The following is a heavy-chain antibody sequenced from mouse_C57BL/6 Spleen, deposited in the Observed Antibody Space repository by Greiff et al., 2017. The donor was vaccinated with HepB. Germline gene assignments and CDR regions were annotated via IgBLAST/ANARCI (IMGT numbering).Heavy chain of an antibody. CDR1: GYPFTSYW. CDR2: IDPSDSYP. CDR3: ARHYGSRVYFDY. J-gene: IGHJ2*01. V-gene: IGHV1-69*01. D-gene: IGHD1-1*01. Sequence: QVQLQQPGPELVMPGASLKLSSKASGYPFTSYWMPWVSRGPGQGLGGTGKIDPSDSYPTFNQKLKGKSTLTVDKSSSTAYMQLSSLTSEDSAVYYCARHYGSRVYFDYWGQGTTLTVSS.